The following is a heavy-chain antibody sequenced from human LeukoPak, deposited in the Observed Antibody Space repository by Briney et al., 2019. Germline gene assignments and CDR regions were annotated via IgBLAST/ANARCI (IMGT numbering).Heavy chain of an antibody. Sequence: GGSLRLSCAASGFTFSSYAMHWVRQAPGKGLEWVAVISYDGSNKYYADSVKGRFTISRDNSKNTLYLQMNSLRAEDTAVYYCARGLNNRKSGRRFDVFEIRGQGTMVTVSS. CDR1: GFTFSSYA. D-gene: IGHD1-14*01. CDR3: ARGLNNRKSGRRFDVFEI. CDR2: ISYDGSNK. V-gene: IGHV3-30*04. J-gene: IGHJ3*02.